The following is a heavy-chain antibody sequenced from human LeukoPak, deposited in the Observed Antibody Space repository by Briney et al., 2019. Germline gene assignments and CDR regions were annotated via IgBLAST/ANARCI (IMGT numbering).Heavy chain of an antibody. Sequence: PGGSLRLSCAASGFTFSSYGMHWVRQAPGKGLEWVAVISYDGSNKYYADSVKGRFTISRDNSKNTLYLQMNSLRAEDTAVYYCARAQHSYGDYGYWGQGTLVTVSS. J-gene: IGHJ4*02. V-gene: IGHV3-30*03. CDR1: GFTFSSYG. CDR2: ISYDGSNK. D-gene: IGHD4-17*01. CDR3: ARAQHSYGDYGY.